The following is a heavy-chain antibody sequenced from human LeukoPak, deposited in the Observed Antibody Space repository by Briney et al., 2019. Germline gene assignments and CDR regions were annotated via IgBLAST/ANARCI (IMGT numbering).Heavy chain of an antibody. CDR1: GYTFTSYG. J-gene: IGHJ4*02. V-gene: IGHV1-18*01. CDR2: ISAYNGNT. Sequence: ASVKVSCKASGYTFTSYGISWVRQAPGQGLEWMGWISAYNGNTNYAQKLQGRVTMTTDTSTSTAYMELRSLRSDDTAVYYCARGYQYRDSPLDFDYWGQGTLVTVSS. CDR3: ARGYQYRDSPLDFDY. D-gene: IGHD4-17*01.